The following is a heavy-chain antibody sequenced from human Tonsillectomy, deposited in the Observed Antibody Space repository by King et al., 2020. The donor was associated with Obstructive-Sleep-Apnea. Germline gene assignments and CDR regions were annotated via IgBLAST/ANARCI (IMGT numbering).Heavy chain of an antibody. D-gene: IGHD2-15*01. CDR3: AQDWGPQCSGGTCCLGY. CDR1: GFTFSSYG. Sequence: QLVQSGGGVVQPGRSLRLSCAASGFTFSSYGMHWVRQTPGKGLEWVALISYDGSSNYYVDSGEGRFTISRDNSKKMLYLQMNSLRAEDTAVYYCAQDWGPQCSGGTCCLGYWGQGTLVTVSS. V-gene: IGHV3-30*18. CDR2: ISYDGSSN. J-gene: IGHJ4*02.